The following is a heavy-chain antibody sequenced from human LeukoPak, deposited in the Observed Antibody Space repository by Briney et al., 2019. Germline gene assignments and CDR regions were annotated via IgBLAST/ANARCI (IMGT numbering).Heavy chain of an antibody. V-gene: IGHV1-46*01. Sequence: ASVKVSCKASGYTFTSYYMHWVRQAPGQGLEWMGIINPSGGSTSYAQKFQGRVTMTRDMSTSTVYMELSSLRSDDTAVYYCARVEYSSGRPTNEDAFDIWGQGTMVTVSS. J-gene: IGHJ3*02. CDR2: INPSGGST. CDR1: GYTFTSYY. D-gene: IGHD6-19*01. CDR3: ARVEYSSGRPTNEDAFDI.